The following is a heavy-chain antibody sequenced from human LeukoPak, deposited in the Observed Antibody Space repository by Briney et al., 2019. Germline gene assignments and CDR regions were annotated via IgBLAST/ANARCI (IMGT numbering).Heavy chain of an antibody. Sequence: SETLSLTCTVSGGSISSYYWSWIRQPPGKGLEWIGYIYYSGSTNYNPSLKSRVTISVDTSKNQFSLKVSSVTTADTAVYYCARGLSEELRFLEWLLDDGMDVWGQGTTVTVSS. D-gene: IGHD3-3*01. CDR2: IYYSGST. J-gene: IGHJ6*02. V-gene: IGHV4-59*08. CDR3: ARGLSEELRFLEWLLDDGMDV. CDR1: GGSISSYY.